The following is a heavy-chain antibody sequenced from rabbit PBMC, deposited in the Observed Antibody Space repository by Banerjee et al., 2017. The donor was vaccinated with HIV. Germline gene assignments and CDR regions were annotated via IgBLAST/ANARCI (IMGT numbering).Heavy chain of an antibody. Sequence: QEQLVESGGGLVTLGGYLKLTCTASGFSFSNKYVMCWVRQAPGKGLEWIACIYLGSSGDTFYAISAKGRFTISKTSATTVTLQMTSLTAADSATYFCARDLAGVIGWNFNLGGPGTLVTDS. CDR1: GFSFSNKYV. J-gene: IGHJ4*01. CDR2: IYLGSSGDT. D-gene: IGHD4-1*01. V-gene: IGHV1S45*01. CDR3: ARDLAGVIGWNFNL.